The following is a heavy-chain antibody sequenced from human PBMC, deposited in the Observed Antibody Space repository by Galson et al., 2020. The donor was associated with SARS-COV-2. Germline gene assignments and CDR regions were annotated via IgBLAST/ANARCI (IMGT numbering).Heavy chain of an antibody. D-gene: IGHD3-22*01. CDR3: ATPPGPLDYWDSSGCDY. CDR2: IFYTGNT. J-gene: IGHJ4*02. V-gene: IGHV4-39*01. CDR1: DASISITSYY. Sequence: ETSETLSLTCTVSDASISITSYYWGWIRQPPGKGLEWIGSIFYTGNTYYNASLKSRVTISMDMSKNQFSLKLTSMTAADTAVYYWATPPGPLDYWDSSGCDYWGQGTLVTVYS.